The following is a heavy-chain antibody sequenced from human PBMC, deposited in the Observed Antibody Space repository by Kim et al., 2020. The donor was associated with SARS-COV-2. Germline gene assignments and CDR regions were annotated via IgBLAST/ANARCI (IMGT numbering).Heavy chain of an antibody. CDR1: GGSISSGRYY. CDR2: IYYNGNT. V-gene: IGHV4-39*01. CDR3: ARNAFDI. J-gene: IGHJ3*02. Sequence: SETLSLTCTVSGGSISSGRYYWGWIRQPPGKGLEWIGSIYYNGNTYSNPSLKSRVTISVDTSDNQFSLKLSSVTAADTAVYYCARNAFDIWGQGTMVTVSS.